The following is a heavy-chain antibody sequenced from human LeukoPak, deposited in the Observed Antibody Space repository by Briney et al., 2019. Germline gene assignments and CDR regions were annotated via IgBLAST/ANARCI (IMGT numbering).Heavy chain of an antibody. Sequence: GGSLRLSCAASGFTFSDYYMSWIRQAPGKGLEWVSYISSSGSTIYYADSVKGRFTISRDNAKNSLYLQMNSLRAEDTAVYYCATSSFHTAMAPGAYGMDVWSQGTTVTVSS. CDR2: ISSSGSTI. CDR1: GFTFSDYY. J-gene: IGHJ6*02. V-gene: IGHV3-11*01. CDR3: ATSSFHTAMAPGAYGMDV. D-gene: IGHD5-18*01.